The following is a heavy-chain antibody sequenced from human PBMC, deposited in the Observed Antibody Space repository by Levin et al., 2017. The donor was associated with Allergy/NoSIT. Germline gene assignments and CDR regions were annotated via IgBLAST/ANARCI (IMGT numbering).Heavy chain of an antibody. J-gene: IGHJ4*02. CDR3: VREIAEEGT. CDR2: ILDDGSSE. Sequence: GESLKISCAASGFTFRNYAMHWVRQAPGKGLGWVGVILDDGSSEFYIDSVKGRFTISRDNSKNRLYLQMDSLRAEDTALYYCVREIAEEGTWGQGTLVIVSS. CDR1: GFTFRNYA. V-gene: IGHV3-30-3*01. D-gene: IGHD1-1*01.